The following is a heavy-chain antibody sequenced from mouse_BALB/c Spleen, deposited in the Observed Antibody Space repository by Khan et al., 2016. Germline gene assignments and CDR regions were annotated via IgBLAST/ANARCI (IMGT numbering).Heavy chain of an antibody. CDR1: GYSITSDYA. CDR3: ARVVSAMDY. J-gene: IGHJ4*01. V-gene: IGHV3-2*02. D-gene: IGHD1-1*02. Sequence: EVQLQESGPGLVKPSQSLSLTCTVTGYSITSDYAWNWIRQFPGNKLEWMGYISYSGSTSYNPSLKSRISITRDTSKNQFFLQLNSVTTEDTATYYCARVVSAMDYWGQGTSVTVSS. CDR2: ISYSGST.